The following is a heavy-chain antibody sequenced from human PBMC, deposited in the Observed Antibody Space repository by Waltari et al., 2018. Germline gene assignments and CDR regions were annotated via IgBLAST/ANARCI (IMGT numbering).Heavy chain of an antibody. CDR2: IYYSGST. J-gene: IGHJ2*01. D-gene: IGHD2-8*01. CDR3: ARHPAMTIMLWYFDL. Sequence: QLQLQESGPGLVKPSETLSLTCTVSGGSISSSSYYWGWIRQPPGKGLDWIGSIYYSGSTYYNPPLKSRVTISVDTSKNQFSLKLSSVTAADTAVYYCARHPAMTIMLWYFDLWGRGTLVTVSS. CDR1: GGSISSSSYY. V-gene: IGHV4-39*01.